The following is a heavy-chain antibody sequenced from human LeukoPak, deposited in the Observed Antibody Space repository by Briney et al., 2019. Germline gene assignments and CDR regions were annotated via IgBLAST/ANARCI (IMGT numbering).Heavy chain of an antibody. CDR3: AKDQGGSSSWYSKFDY. CDR1: GFTFSSYA. D-gene: IGHD6-13*01. CDR2: ISGSGGSA. V-gene: IGHV3-23*01. Sequence: GGSLRLSCAASGFTFSSYAMSWVRQAPGKGLEWVSAISGSGGSAYYADSVKGRFTISRDNSKSTLYLQMNSLRAEDTAVYYCAKDQGGSSSWYSKFDYWGQGTLVTVSS. J-gene: IGHJ4*02.